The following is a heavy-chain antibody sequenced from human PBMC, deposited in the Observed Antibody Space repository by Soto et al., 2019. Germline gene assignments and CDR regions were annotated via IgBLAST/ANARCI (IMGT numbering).Heavy chain of an antibody. J-gene: IGHJ6*02. CDR1: GGTFSSYA. CDR2: IIPIFGTA. Sequence: QVQLVQSGAEVKKPGSSVKVSYKASGGTFSSYAISWVRQAPGQGLEWMGGIIPIFGTANYAQKFQGRVTITADESTSTAYMELSSLRSEDTAVYYCARDRRITGTYYYYGMDVWGQGTTVTVSS. D-gene: IGHD1-20*01. V-gene: IGHV1-69*01. CDR3: ARDRRITGTYYYYGMDV.